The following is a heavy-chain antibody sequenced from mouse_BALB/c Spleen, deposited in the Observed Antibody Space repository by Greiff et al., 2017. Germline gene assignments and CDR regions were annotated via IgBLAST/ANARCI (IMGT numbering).Heavy chain of an antibody. V-gene: IGHV1-4*02. CDR3: AREGVRRNYGWYFDV. Sequence: QVQLQQSAAELARPGASVKMSCKASGYTFTSYTMHWVKQRPGQGLEWIGYINPSSGYTEYNQKFKDKTTLTADKSSSTAYMQLSSLTSEDSAVYYCAREGVRRNYGWYFDVWGAGTTVTVSS. D-gene: IGHD2-1*01. CDR1: GYTFTSYT. CDR2: INPSSGYT. J-gene: IGHJ1*01.